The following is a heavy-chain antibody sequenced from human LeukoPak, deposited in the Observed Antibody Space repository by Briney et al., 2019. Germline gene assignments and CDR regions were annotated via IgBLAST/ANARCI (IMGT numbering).Heavy chain of an antibody. D-gene: IGHD5-12*01. CDR3: ARSRARSGYSGYDLGY. V-gene: IGHV1-69*04. Sequence: SVKVSCKASGGTFSSYAISWVRQAPGQGLEWMGRIIPILGIANYAQKFQGRVTITADKSTSTAYMELSSLRSEDTAVYYCARSRARSGYSGYDLGYWGQGTQVTVSS. J-gene: IGHJ4*02. CDR1: GGTFSSYA. CDR2: IIPILGIA.